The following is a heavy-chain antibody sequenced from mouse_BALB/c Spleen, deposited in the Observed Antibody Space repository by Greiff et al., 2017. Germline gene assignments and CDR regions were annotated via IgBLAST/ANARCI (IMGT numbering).Heavy chain of an antibody. D-gene: IGHD3-1*01. CDR1: GFSLTSYG. Sequence: VKLMESGPGLVAPSQSLSITCTVSGFSLTSYGVHWVRQPPGKGLEWLGVIWAGGSTNYNSALMSRLSISKDNSKSQVFLKMNSLQTDDTAMYYCTRDRAAWFAYWGQGTLVTVSA. J-gene: IGHJ3*01. CDR2: IWAGGST. CDR3: TRDRAAWFAY. V-gene: IGHV2-9*02.